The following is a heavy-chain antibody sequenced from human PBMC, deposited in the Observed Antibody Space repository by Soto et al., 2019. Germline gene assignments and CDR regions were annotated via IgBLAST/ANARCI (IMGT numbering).Heavy chain of an antibody. D-gene: IGHD3-22*01. J-gene: IGHJ4*02. CDR3: AKGRYSYDSSGHDY. CDR2: IGGSGGRT. Sequence: EVQLLESGGGLVQPGGSLRLSCAASGFAFSSHAMNWVRQAPGKGLEWVSGIGGSGGRTYYADSVKGRFTISRDNSKNTLDLQMNSLRAEDTAVYYCAKGRYSYDSSGHDYWGLGTLVTVSS. V-gene: IGHV3-23*01. CDR1: GFAFSSHA.